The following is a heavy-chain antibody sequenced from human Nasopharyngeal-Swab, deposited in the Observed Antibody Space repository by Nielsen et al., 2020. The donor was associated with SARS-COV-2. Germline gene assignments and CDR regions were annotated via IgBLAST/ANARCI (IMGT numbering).Heavy chain of an antibody. J-gene: IGHJ3*02. CDR3: ARERGEYGDYWGEAFDI. CDR1: GFTFSSYG. V-gene: IGHV3-33*01. Sequence: GESLKISCAASGFTFSSYGMHWVRQAPGKGLEWVAVIWYDGSNKYYADSVKGRFTISRDNSKNTLYLQMSSLRAEDTAVYYCARERGEYGDYWGEAFDIWGQGTMGHRLL. D-gene: IGHD4-17*01. CDR2: IWYDGSNK.